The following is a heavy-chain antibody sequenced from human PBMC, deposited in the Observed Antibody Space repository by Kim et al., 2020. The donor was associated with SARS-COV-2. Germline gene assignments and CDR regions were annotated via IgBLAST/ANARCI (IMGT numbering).Heavy chain of an antibody. J-gene: IGHJ4*02. CDR1: GFTFSSYA. CDR2: ISGSGGST. D-gene: IGHD1-26*01. CDR3: AITSGSYWYYFDY. Sequence: GGSLRLSCAASGFTFSSYAMSWVRQAPGKVLEWVSAISGSGGSTYYADSVKGRFTISRDNSKNTLYLQMNSLRAEDTAVYYCAITSGSYWYYFDYWGQGTLVTVSS. V-gene: IGHV3-23*01.